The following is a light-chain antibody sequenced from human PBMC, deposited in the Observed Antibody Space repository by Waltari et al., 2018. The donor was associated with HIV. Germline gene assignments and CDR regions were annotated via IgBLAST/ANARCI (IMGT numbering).Light chain of an antibody. J-gene: IGLJ3*02. CDR1: TSDIGAYNY. CDR2: EVS. CDR3: CSYTSSSTPWM. V-gene: IGLV2-14*01. Sequence: QSALTQPASGPGSPGQSITTPGTGTTSDIGAYNYVSWYQQHPGKAPNPAISEVSDRPSGVSSRFSGSKAGNTASLTISGLQAEDEADYYCCSYTSSSTPWMFGGGTKLTVL.